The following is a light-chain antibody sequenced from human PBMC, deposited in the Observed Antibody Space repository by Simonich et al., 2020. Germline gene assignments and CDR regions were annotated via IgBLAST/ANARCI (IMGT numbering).Light chain of an antibody. Sequence: DIVMTQTPLSLSVTPGQPASISCKSSQSLLHSDGKTYLYWYLQKPGQSPQLLISEVPNRFSGVQDRFSGRGSGTDFTLKISRVEAEDVGVYYCMQSIQLPRITFGQGTRLEIK. V-gene: IGKV2D-29*02. CDR3: MQSIQLPRIT. J-gene: IGKJ5*01. CDR2: EVP. CDR1: QSLLHSDGKTY.